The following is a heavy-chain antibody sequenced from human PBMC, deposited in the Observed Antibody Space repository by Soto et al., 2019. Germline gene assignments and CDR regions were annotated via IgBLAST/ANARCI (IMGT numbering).Heavy chain of an antibody. CDR1: GFTFSSYA. Sequence: QVQLVESGGGVVQPGRSLRLSCAASGFTFSSYAMHWVRQAPGKGLEWVAVISYDGSNKYYAESVKGRFTISRDNSKNTLYLQMNSLRAEDTAVYYWARAGIAAAGTLYYFDYWGQGTLVTVSS. J-gene: IGHJ4*02. CDR3: ARAGIAAAGTLYYFDY. CDR2: ISYDGSNK. D-gene: IGHD6-13*01. V-gene: IGHV3-30-3*01.